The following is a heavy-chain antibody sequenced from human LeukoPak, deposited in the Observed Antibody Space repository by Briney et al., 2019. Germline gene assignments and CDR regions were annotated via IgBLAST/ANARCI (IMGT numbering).Heavy chain of an antibody. D-gene: IGHD2-15*01. V-gene: IGHV4-59*08. CDR3: ARHQRWSALDP. CDR2: VYDSGST. J-gene: IGHJ5*02. CDR1: GGSLSSYY. Sequence: SETLSLTCTVSGGSLSSYYWSWIRQPPGRGLEWIGNVYDSGSTNYNPSLKSRVTISVDTSKHQFSLMLTSVTAADTAVYYCARHQRWSALDPWGQGILVTVSS.